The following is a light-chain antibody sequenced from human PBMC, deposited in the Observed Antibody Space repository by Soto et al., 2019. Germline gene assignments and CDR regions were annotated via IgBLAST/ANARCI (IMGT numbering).Light chain of an antibody. CDR1: SSDIGDYNF. CDR2: DVT. V-gene: IGLV2-11*01. Sequence: QSVLTQPRSVSGSPGQSVTISCTGSSSDIGDYNFVSWYQRQPGKAPKLMIYDVTKRPSGVPDRFSGSKSGNTASLTISGLQTEDEADYYCCSYAGSFPHFGGGTKLTVL. J-gene: IGLJ2*01. CDR3: CSYAGSFPH.